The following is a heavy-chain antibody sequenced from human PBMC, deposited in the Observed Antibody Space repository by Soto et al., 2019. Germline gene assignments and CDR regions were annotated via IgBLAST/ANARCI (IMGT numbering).Heavy chain of an antibody. CDR3: ARGGHVLPSFGELLWSWFEN. CDR2: INHSGST. V-gene: IGHV4-34*01. Sequence: SETLSLTCAVYGESFSGYSWSWIRQPPWKGLEWIGEINHSGSTNYNPSLKSRVTISVDTSKNQFSLKLSSVTAADTGLHYCARGGHVLPSFGELLWSWFENWGQGTLVT. D-gene: IGHD3-10*01. CDR1: GESFSGYS. J-gene: IGHJ5*02.